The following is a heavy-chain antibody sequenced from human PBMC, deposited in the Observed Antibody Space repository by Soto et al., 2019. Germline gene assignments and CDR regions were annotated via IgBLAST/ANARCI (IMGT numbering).Heavy chain of an antibody. CDR3: ALGNAMDV. CDR1: GGTFSSFA. D-gene: IGHD7-27*01. J-gene: IGHJ6*02. V-gene: IGHV1-69*01. Sequence: QVQLVQSGAEVKKPGSSVKVSCKASGGTFSSFAINWVRQAPGQGPQWMGGIMPTVGTPNYAQGFQGRVTIITDEVTSTAYMELTSLTVEDTAVYYCALGNAMDVWGQGTTVTVSS. CDR2: IMPTVGTP.